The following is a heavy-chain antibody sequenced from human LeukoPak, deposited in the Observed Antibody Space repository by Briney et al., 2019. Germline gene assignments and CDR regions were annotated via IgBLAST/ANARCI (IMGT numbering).Heavy chain of an antibody. CDR3: ARHRRTIAAAGTRDVYYFDY. CDR1: GFTFSSYG. D-gene: IGHD6-13*01. J-gene: IGHJ4*02. Sequence: GGSLRLSCAASGFTFSSYGMHWVRQAPGKGLEWVAFIRYDGSNKYYADSVKGRFTISRDNSKNTLYLQMNSLRAEDTAVYYCARHRRTIAAAGTRDVYYFDYWGQGTLVTVSS. V-gene: IGHV3-30*02. CDR2: IRYDGSNK.